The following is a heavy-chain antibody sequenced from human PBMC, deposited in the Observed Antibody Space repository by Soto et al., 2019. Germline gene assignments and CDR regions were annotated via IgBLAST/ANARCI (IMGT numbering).Heavy chain of an antibody. J-gene: IGHJ3*01. D-gene: IGHD3-9*01. CDR2: INTDGSST. Sequence: EVQLVESGGGVVQPGGSLRLSCAASGFSFSNYWMHWVRQGPGKGLVWVSRINTDGSSTNYADSLKGRFTISRDNAKNTLYLQMHSLRAVYTAGYAWARPPGGYYIDWGQGTMVTVSS. CDR1: GFSFSNYW. V-gene: IGHV3-74*01. CDR3: ARPPGGYYID.